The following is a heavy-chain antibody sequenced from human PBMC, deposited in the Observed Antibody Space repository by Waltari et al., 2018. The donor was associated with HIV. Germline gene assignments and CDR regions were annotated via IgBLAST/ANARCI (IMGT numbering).Heavy chain of an antibody. D-gene: IGHD3-3*01. CDR3: ARGQDYDFWSGYYYDY. V-gene: IGHV4-34*01. CDR2: INHSGST. J-gene: IGHJ4*02. CDR1: GGSFSGYY. Sequence: QVQLQQWGAGLLKPSETLSLTCAVYGGSFSGYYWSWIRQPPGKGLEWIGEINHSGSTNYTPSLKSGVTRSVDTSKNQFSLKLSSVTAADTAVYYCARGQDYDFWSGYYYDYWGQGTLVTVSS.